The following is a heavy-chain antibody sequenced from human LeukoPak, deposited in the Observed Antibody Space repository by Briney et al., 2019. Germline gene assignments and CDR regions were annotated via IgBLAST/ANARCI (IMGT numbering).Heavy chain of an antibody. Sequence: GGSLRLSCAASGFTFSSYWMSWVRQAPGKGLEWVANIKQDGSEKYYVDSVKGRFTISRDNAKNSLYLQMNSLRVEDTAVFYCARDQYDTWSRRGNFDSWGQGTLVIVSS. CDR2: IKQDGSEK. V-gene: IGHV3-7*01. J-gene: IGHJ4*02. CDR3: ARDQYDTWSRRGNFDS. D-gene: IGHD3-3*01. CDR1: GFTFSSYW.